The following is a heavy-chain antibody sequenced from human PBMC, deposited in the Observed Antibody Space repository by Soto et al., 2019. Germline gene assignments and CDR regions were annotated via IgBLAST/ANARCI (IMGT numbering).Heavy chain of an antibody. Sequence: GGSLRLSCAASGFTFSSYSMNWVRQAPGKGLEWVSYISSSSSYIYYADSVKGRSTISRDNAKNSLYLQMNSLRAEDTAVYYCARDYSSYGPFDYWGQGTLVTVS. J-gene: IGHJ4*02. CDR1: GFTFSSYS. D-gene: IGHD5-18*01. V-gene: IGHV3-21*05. CDR3: ARDYSSYGPFDY. CDR2: ISSSSSYI.